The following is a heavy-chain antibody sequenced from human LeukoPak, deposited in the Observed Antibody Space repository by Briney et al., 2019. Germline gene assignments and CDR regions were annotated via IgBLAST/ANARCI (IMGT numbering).Heavy chain of an antibody. CDR1: GGSISSSSYY. Sequence: PSETLSLTCTVSGGSISSSSYYWGWIRQPPGKGLEWIGSIYYSGSTYYNPSLKSRVTISVDTSKNQFSLKLSSVTAADTAVYYCARGSLSIAAAGTFDYWGQGTLVTVSS. CDR2: IYYSGST. V-gene: IGHV4-39*07. CDR3: ARGSLSIAAAGTFDY. D-gene: IGHD6-13*01. J-gene: IGHJ4*02.